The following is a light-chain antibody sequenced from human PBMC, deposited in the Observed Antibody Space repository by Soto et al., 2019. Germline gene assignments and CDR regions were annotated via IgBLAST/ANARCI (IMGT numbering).Light chain of an antibody. V-gene: IGLV1-47*01. CDR1: XXTFANNY. CDR2: RTD. Sequence: GQRVSISCSGXXXTFANNYVHWYQQVPGAAPKLLMYRTDQRPSGVPERFSGSKSGTSASLTISGLRPEDEAQYYCAAYTGNWNGPVFGGGTKLTVL. J-gene: IGLJ2*01. CDR3: AAYTGNWNGPV.